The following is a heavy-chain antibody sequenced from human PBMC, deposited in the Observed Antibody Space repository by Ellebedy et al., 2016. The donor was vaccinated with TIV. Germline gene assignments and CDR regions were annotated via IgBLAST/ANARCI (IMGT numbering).Heavy chain of an antibody. Sequence: ASVKVSCXASGYTFTGYYMHWVRQAPGQGLEWMGWINPNSGGTNYAQKFQGRVTITADKSTSTAYMELSSLRSEDTAVYYCARGSEYDSSGYYYLAFDYWGQGTLVTVSS. J-gene: IGHJ4*02. V-gene: IGHV1-2*02. D-gene: IGHD3-22*01. CDR1: GYTFTGYY. CDR2: INPNSGGT. CDR3: ARGSEYDSSGYYYLAFDY.